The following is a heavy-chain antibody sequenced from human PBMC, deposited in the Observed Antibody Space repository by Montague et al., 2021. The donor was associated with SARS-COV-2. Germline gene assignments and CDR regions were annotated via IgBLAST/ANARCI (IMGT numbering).Heavy chain of an antibody. D-gene: IGHD1-1*01. Sequence: SETLSLTCAVSGGSITGFSWSWVRQPAGKGLEWIGRVTTSGTSNYSPSLRSRVTMSVDTSKNQFSLNLNSVTAADTAIYYCARTPTSPLSLDSWGQGTLVTVSS. CDR3: ARTPTSPLSLDS. CDR2: VTTSGTS. V-gene: IGHV4-4*07. CDR1: GGSITGFS. J-gene: IGHJ4*02.